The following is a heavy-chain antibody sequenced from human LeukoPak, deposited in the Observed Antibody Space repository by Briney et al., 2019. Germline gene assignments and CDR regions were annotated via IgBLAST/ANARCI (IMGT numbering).Heavy chain of an antibody. J-gene: IGHJ4*02. V-gene: IGHV3-21*01. D-gene: IGHD3-10*01. Sequence: PGRSLRLSCAASGFTFSIYSMNWVRQAPGEGLEWGSSISSSSSYIYYADSVKGRFTISRDNAKNSLYLQMNSLRAEDTAVYYCARDLYFSGSYYLWGQGTLVTVSS. CDR1: GFTFSIYS. CDR3: ARDLYFSGSYYL. CDR2: ISSSSSYI.